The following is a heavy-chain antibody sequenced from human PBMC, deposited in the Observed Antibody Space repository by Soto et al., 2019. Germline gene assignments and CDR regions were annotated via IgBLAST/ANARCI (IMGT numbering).Heavy chain of an antibody. CDR2: ISSDGSDK. D-gene: IGHD3-10*01. CDR3: ARDRQYGAGFIDV. J-gene: IGHJ6*02. V-gene: IGHV3-30*09. Sequence: QVQLVESGGGVVQPGRSLRLSCAASGFTFSSYAMHWVRQAPGKGLEWVAVISSDGSDKYYADSVKGRFAISRDNSKNTLYVQLNRMRAEDTAIYYCARDRQYGAGFIDVWGQGTTVTVSS. CDR1: GFTFSSYA.